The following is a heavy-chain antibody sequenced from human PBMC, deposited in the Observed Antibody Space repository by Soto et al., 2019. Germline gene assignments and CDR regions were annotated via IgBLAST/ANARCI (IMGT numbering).Heavy chain of an antibody. Sequence: QVHLVQSGPDVKKPGASVRVSCTASGYTFGLYGISWVRQAPGQGLEWMGRINTYSANTTYAQKFQDRVTMTTEKSTDTVYMEMRTLRSVDTAVYYCARGRRPFLLGALSSSDFDSWGQGTLVTVSS. CDR1: GYTFGLYG. CDR2: INTYSANT. D-gene: IGHD3-9*01. V-gene: IGHV1-18*01. CDR3: ARGRRPFLLGALSSSDFDS. J-gene: IGHJ4*02.